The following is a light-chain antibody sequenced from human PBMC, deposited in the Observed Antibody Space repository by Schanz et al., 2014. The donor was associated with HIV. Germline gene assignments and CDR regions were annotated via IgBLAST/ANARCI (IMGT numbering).Light chain of an antibody. CDR2: EVS. J-gene: IGLJ2*01. CDR1: SSDVGGYNY. CDR3: AAWDGSLSGLV. V-gene: IGLV2-14*01. Sequence: QSALTQPASVSGSPGQSITISCTGTSSDVGGYNYVSWYQQHPGKAPKLMIYEVSKRPSGVPDRVSGSKSGTSASLAISGLRSEDEADYHCAAWDGSLSGLVFGGGTKLTVL.